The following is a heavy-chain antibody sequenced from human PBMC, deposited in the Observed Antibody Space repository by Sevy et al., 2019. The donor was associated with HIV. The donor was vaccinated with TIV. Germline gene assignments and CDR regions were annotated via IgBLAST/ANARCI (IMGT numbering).Heavy chain of an antibody. D-gene: IGHD1-26*01. CDR3: AGENAWGRGYS. Sequence: SETLSLTCTVSGGSITSLYWGWIRQPPGKGLEWIANIYYNGHTNYNPSLKSRVTISLDTSKNQFSLRLSSVTAADTAIDYWAGENAWGRGYSWGQGTLVTVSS. CDR1: GGSITSLY. V-gene: IGHV4-59*08. J-gene: IGHJ4*02. CDR2: IYYNGHT.